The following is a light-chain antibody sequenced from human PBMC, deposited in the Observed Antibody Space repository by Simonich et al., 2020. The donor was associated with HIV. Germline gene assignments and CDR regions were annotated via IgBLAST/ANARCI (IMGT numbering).Light chain of an antibody. J-gene: IGLJ3*02. CDR1: SSDVGSYNL. CDR2: EGR. Sequence: QSALTQPASVSGSPGQSITIPCTGTSSDVGSYNLVSWYQQHPGKAPKVMIYEGRERPSGVSNRFSGSKSDNTASLTIAGLQAEDEADYYCCSYAGSWVFGGGTKLTVL. CDR3: CSYAGSWV. V-gene: IGLV2-23*01.